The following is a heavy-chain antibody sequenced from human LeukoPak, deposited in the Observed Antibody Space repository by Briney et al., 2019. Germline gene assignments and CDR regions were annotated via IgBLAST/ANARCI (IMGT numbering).Heavy chain of an antibody. Sequence: SETLSLTCTVSGGSISSHYWSWIRQSPGKGLEWIGDIYYSGSTNYNPSLKSRVTISLDTSKNHFSLHLTSVTAADTAVYYCARGVSNYYFDYWGQGTLVTVSS. V-gene: IGHV4-59*11. CDR3: ARGVSNYYFDY. J-gene: IGHJ4*02. CDR1: GGSISSHY. CDR2: IYYSGST. D-gene: IGHD4-4*01.